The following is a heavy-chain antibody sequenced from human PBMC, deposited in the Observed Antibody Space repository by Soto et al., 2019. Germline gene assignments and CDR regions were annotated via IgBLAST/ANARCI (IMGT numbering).Heavy chain of an antibody. CDR1: GASISSYY. CDR3: ARSRGGYFGY. D-gene: IGHD3-22*01. J-gene: IGHJ4*02. V-gene: IGHV4-59*01. CDR2: IYYYSGST. Sequence: QVQLQESGPGLVKPSETLSLTCTVSGASISSYYWSWIRQPPGKGLQWIGYIYYYSGSTNYNPSRXXRVTISVDMSKNQCSLKLSSVTAAVTAVYYCARSRGGYFGYWGQGTLVTVSS.